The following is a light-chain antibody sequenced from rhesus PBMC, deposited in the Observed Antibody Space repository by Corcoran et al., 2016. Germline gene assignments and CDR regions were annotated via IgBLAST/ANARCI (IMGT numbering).Light chain of an antibody. CDR2: EAS. CDR1: QGITND. Sequence: DIQMTQSPSSLSASVGDRVTITCRASQGITNDLAWYQQKTGETPKLLIYEASSLQSGIPSRFSGSGSVTDFTLTISSLQSEDFATYYCQHYYSTPYSFGQGTKVEIK. V-gene: IGKV1-25*01. CDR3: QHYYSTPYS. J-gene: IGKJ2*01.